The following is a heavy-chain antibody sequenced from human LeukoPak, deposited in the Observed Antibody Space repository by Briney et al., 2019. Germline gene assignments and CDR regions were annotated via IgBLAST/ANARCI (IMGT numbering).Heavy chain of an antibody. CDR1: GFTFSSYW. J-gene: IGHJ5*02. D-gene: IGHD4-17*01. Sequence: PGGSLRLSCAASGFTFSSYWMSWVRQAPGKGLEWVANIKQDGSEKYYVDSVKGRFTISRDNAKNSLYLQMNSLRADDTAIYYCTKDPNGDYIGAFDPWGQGTLVTVSS. V-gene: IGHV3-7*03. CDR2: IKQDGSEK. CDR3: TKDPNGDYIGAFDP.